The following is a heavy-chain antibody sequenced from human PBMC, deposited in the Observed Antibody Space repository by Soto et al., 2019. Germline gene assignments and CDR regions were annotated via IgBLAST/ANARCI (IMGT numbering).Heavy chain of an antibody. CDR1: GYRFTSSW. Sequence: PGESLKISYQGSGYRFTSSWIAWVRQLPGRDLEWMGIIYPGDSDARYSPSFQGRITISADKSISTAFLQWGSLKASDTAMYYCARQGEFCSGDNCYTDYWGQGTLVTVS. J-gene: IGHJ4*02. D-gene: IGHD2-15*01. CDR3: ARQGEFCSGDNCYTDY. V-gene: IGHV5-51*01. CDR2: IYPGDSDA.